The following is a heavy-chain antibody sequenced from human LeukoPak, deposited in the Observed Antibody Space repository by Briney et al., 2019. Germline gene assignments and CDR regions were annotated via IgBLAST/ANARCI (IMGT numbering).Heavy chain of an antibody. V-gene: IGHV1-18*01. CDR1: GYTFTSYG. CDR2: ISAYNGNT. CDR3: ARDQWPRGGGDFDY. Sequence: ASVKVSCKASGYTFTSYGTSWVRQAPGQGLEWMGWISAYNGNTNYAQKLQGRVTMTTDTSTSTAYMELRSLRSDDTAVYYCARDQWPRGGGDFDYWGQGTLVTVSS. J-gene: IGHJ4*02. D-gene: IGHD6-19*01.